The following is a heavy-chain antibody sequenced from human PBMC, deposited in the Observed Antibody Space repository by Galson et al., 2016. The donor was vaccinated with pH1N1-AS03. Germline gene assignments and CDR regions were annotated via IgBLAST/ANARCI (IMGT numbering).Heavy chain of an antibody. J-gene: IGHJ4*02. V-gene: IGHV3-74*01. D-gene: IGHD5-24*01. CDR2: INSDGSYT. CDR1: GFTLSNYW. CDR3: ARDRDGSDYFDS. Sequence: SLRLSCAASGFTLSNYWMHWVRQAPGKGLVWVSRINSDGSYTNYADSVWGRFTISRDNARNSLYLQMDSLRAEDTAVYHCARDRDGSDYFDSWGQGTLVTVSS.